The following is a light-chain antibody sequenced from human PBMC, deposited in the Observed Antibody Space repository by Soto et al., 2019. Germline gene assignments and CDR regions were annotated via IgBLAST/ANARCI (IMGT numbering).Light chain of an antibody. Sequence: IQLTQSPSSLSASLGDRVTITCRASQGISSFLAWYHQKPGKAPKLLIYAASTLESGVPSRFSGSGSGTDFTLPISSLQPEDFATYYCQQLKSYPSSFGQGTKREIK. V-gene: IGKV1-9*01. J-gene: IGKJ2*01. CDR3: QQLKSYPSS. CDR2: AAS. CDR1: QGISSF.